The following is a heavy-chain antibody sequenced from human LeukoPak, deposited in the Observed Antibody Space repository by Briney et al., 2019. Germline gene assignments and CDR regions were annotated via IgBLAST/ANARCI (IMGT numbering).Heavy chain of an antibody. CDR3: AGGSDYDSFDAFDI. J-gene: IGHJ3*02. D-gene: IGHD3-22*01. CDR1: GGSISSYY. CDR2: IYYSGST. Sequence: SETLSLTCTVSGGSISSYYWSWIRQPPGKGLEWIGYIYYSGSTNYNPSLKSRVTISVDTSKNQFSLKLSSVTAADTAVYYCAGGSDYDSFDAFDIWGQGTMVTVSS. V-gene: IGHV4-59*12.